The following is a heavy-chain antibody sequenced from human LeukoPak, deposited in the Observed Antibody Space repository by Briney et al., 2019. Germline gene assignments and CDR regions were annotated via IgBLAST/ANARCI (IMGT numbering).Heavy chain of an antibody. CDR3: AELGITMIGGV. CDR2: ISSSGSTI. Sequence: GESLRLSCAASGFPLTGYAMNWVRQAPGKGLEWVSYISSSGSTIYYADSVKGRFTISRDNAKNSLYLQMNSLRAEDTAVYYCAELGITMIGGVWGKGTTVTISS. CDR1: GFPLTGYA. V-gene: IGHV3-48*03. J-gene: IGHJ6*04. D-gene: IGHD3-10*02.